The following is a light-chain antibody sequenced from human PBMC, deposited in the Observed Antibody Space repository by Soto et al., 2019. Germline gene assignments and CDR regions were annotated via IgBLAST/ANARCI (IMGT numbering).Light chain of an antibody. CDR2: GAS. J-gene: IGKJ1*01. CDR3: QQYHNWPSWT. Sequence: EIVLTQSPGTLSLSPGERATLSCRASQSVSSSYLAWYQQKPGQAPRLLIYGASSRATGIPDRFSGSGSGTDFTLTISRLEPEDFAVYYCQQYHNWPSWTFGQGTKVDIK. V-gene: IGKV3-20*01. CDR1: QSVSSSY.